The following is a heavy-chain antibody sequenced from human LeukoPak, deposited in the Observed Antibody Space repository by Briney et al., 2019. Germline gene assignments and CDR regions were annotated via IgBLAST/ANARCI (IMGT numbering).Heavy chain of an antibody. Sequence: GASVKVSCKASVYTFTGYYMHWVRQAPGQGLEWMGRINPNSGGTNYAQKFQGRVTMTRDTSISTAYMELSRLRSDDTAVYYCARPASPGYCCGGSCHRRVENAFDIWGQGTMVTVSS. D-gene: IGHD2-15*01. CDR3: ARPASPGYCCGGSCHRRVENAFDI. V-gene: IGHV1-2*06. J-gene: IGHJ3*02. CDR2: INPNSGGT. CDR1: VYTFTGYY.